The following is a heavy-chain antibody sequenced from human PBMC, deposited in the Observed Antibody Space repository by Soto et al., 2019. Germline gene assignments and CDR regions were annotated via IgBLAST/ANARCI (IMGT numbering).Heavy chain of an antibody. V-gene: IGHV1-3*01. CDR2: INVGDGNT. Sequence: QVQLVRSGAEVKKPGASVKVSCKASGYTFTSYAVHWVRQAPGQRLEWMGWINVGDGNTRYLQKLQGRVTITRDTSASTAYMDLSSLRSEDTAVYYCAREPYGGNEFDYWGQGTLVTVSS. CDR1: GYTFTSYA. CDR3: AREPYGGNEFDY. J-gene: IGHJ4*02. D-gene: IGHD4-17*01.